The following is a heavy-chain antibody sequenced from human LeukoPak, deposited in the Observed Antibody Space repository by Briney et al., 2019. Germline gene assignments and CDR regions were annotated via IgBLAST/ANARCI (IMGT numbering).Heavy chain of an antibody. CDR2: IYYSGST. V-gene: IGHV4-39*07. CDR3: ARKVDTAMAPFDY. Sequence: PSETLSLTCTVSGGSISSSSYYWGWIRQPPGKGLEWIGSIYYSGSTYYNPSLKSRVTISVDTSKNQFSLKLSSVTAADTAVYYCARKVDTAMAPFDYWGQGTLVTVSS. J-gene: IGHJ4*02. CDR1: GGSISSSSYY. D-gene: IGHD5-18*01.